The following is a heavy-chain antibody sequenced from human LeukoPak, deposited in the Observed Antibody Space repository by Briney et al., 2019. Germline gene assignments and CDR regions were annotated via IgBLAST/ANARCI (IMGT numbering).Heavy chain of an antibody. V-gene: IGHV4-59*13. Sequence: SETLSLTCSVSGGSISNYLWSWIRQPPGKGLEWIGYVSYSGKTYYTPSLKSRVTISLDAFNNHFSLTLSSVTAADTAVYYCARYHSRSHEGWIDPWGQGALVTVSS. CDR1: GGSISNYL. CDR3: ARYHSRSHEGWIDP. J-gene: IGHJ5*02. D-gene: IGHD3-10*01. CDR2: VSYSGKT.